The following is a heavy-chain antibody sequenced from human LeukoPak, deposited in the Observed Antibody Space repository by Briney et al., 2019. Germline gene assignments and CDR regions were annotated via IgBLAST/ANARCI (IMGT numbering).Heavy chain of an antibody. CDR2: ISSSSSTI. J-gene: IGHJ6*03. D-gene: IGHD2-2*01. CDR3: ARYCSSTSCYLNYMDV. V-gene: IGHV3-48*01. CDR1: GFMFTSYW. Sequence: PGGSLRLSCAASGFMFTSYWMNWVRQAPGKGLEWVSYISSSSSTIYYADSVKGRFTISRDNAKNSLYLQMNSLRAEDTAVYYCARYCSSTSCYLNYMDVWGKGTTVTVSS.